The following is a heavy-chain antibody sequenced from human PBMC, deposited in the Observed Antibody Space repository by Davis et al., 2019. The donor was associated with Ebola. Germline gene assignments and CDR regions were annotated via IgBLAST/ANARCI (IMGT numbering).Heavy chain of an antibody. V-gene: IGHV4-34*01. CDR2: INHSGRT. CDR1: RESFSGDY. D-gene: IGHD4/OR15-4a*01. CDR3: ARGGTLVDHFDS. J-gene: IGHJ4*02. Sequence: PSETLSLTCAVYRESFSGDYWTWTRQSPGKGMEWIGEINHSGRTYYNPSLSSRVTMSVDTSANHFSLNLTSVTAADTAVYFCARGGTLVDHFDSWGQGMLVSVS.